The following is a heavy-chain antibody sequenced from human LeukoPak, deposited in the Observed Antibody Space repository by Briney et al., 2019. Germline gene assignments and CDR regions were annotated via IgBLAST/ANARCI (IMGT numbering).Heavy chain of an antibody. CDR2: TSGSGGSK. CDR3: ARVPMIAARPRYFQH. V-gene: IGHV3-23*01. J-gene: IGHJ1*01. CDR1: GFTFSTYA. D-gene: IGHD6-6*01. Sequence: GGSLRLSCAASGFTFSTYAMSWVRQSPGKGLEWVSATSGSGGSKYYADSVKGRFTISRGNSKNTLYLQMNSLRAEDTAVYYCARVPMIAARPRYFQHWGQGTLVTVSS.